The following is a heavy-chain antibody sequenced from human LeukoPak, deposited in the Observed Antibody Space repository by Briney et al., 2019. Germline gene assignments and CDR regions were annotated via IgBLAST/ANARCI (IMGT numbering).Heavy chain of an antibody. CDR3: ARYPTLGPFDY. D-gene: IGHD2-15*01. V-gene: IGHV4-59*01. J-gene: IGHJ4*02. Sequence: SETLSLTCTVSGGSISSYYWSWIRQPAGKGLEWIGYIYYSGSTNYNPSLKSRVTISVDTSKNQFSLKLSSVTAADTAVYYCARYPTLGPFDYWGQGTLVTVSS. CDR2: IYYSGST. CDR1: GGSISSYY.